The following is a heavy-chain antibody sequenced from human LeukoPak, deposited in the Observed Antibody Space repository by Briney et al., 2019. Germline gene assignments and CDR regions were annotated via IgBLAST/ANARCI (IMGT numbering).Heavy chain of an antibody. CDR2: ISAYNGNT. Sequence: ASVNVSCKASGYTFTSYGISWVRQAPGQGLEWMGWISAYNGNTNYAQKLQGRVTMTTDTSTSTAYMELRSLRSDDTAVYYCATRGPYYYDSSGYPGAFDIWGQGTMVTVSS. V-gene: IGHV1-18*01. D-gene: IGHD3-22*01. J-gene: IGHJ3*02. CDR1: GYTFTSYG. CDR3: ATRGPYYYDSSGYPGAFDI.